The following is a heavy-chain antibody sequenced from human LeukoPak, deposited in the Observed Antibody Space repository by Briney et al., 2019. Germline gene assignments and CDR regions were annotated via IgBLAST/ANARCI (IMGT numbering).Heavy chain of an antibody. Sequence: SETLSLTCTVSGDSILTRTYYWGWIRQPPGKGLEWIGDIHSSGSTSYNPSLKSRVTISLDTSKNQFSLQLNSVTPEDTAVYYCASGAAGFDYWGQGTLVTVSS. CDR3: ASGAAGFDY. CDR2: IHSSGST. CDR1: GDSILTRTYY. D-gene: IGHD4/OR15-4a*01. J-gene: IGHJ4*02. V-gene: IGHV4-61*05.